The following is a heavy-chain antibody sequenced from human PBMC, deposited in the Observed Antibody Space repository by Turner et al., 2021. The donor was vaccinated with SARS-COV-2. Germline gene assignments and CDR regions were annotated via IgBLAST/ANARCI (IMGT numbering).Heavy chain of an antibody. D-gene: IGHD4-4*01. CDR1: GFTFSSYG. Sequence: QVQLVESGGGVVQPGRSLRLSCAASGFTFSSYGMHWVRQAPGKGLEWVAVTSYDGSNKYYADSVKGPFTISRDNSKNTLYLQMNSLRAEDTAVYYCAKQQGLYSNPMYYFDYWGQGTLVTVSS. CDR3: AKQQGLYSNPMYYFDY. CDR2: TSYDGSNK. J-gene: IGHJ4*02. V-gene: IGHV3-30*18.